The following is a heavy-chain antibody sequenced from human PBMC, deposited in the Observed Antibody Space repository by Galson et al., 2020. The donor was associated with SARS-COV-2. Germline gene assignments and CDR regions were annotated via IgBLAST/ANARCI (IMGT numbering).Heavy chain of an antibody. Sequence: GGSLRLSCAASGFTFSSYAMSWVRQAPGKGLEWVSAISGSGGSTYYADSVKGRFTISRDNSKNTLYLQMNSLRAEDTAVYYCAKDGDSSGYYQLPNYFDYWGQGTLVTVSS. D-gene: IGHD3-22*01. V-gene: IGHV3-23*01. CDR3: AKDGDSSGYYQLPNYFDY. CDR2: ISGSGGST. CDR1: GFTFSSYA. J-gene: IGHJ4*02.